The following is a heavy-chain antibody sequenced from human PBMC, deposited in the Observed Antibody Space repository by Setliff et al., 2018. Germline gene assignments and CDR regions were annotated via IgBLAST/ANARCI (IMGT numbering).Heavy chain of an antibody. CDR3: ARTGTHRYFDY. Sequence: LSLTCTVSGASLNSGTYYWGWIRQPPGKGLEWIGRIYYRGDTYYNASLKGRLTISVDTAQNQFSLRLTSVTAADTAVYYCARTGTHRYFDYWGQGALVTVSS. V-gene: IGHV4-39*01. CDR1: GASLNSGTYY. D-gene: IGHD1-1*01. J-gene: IGHJ4*02. CDR2: IYYRGDT.